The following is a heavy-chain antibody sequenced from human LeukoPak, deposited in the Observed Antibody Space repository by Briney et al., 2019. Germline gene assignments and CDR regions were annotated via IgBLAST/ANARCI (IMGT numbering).Heavy chain of an antibody. CDR3: ARGQYSGSYLIYFDY. CDR1: GFTFSSYE. CDR2: IYSGGST. D-gene: IGHD1-26*01. V-gene: IGHV3-53*01. Sequence: PGGSLRLSCAASGFTFSSYEMNWVRQAPGKGLEWVSVIYSGGSTHYADSVKGRFTISRDNSKNTLYLHMNSLRAEDTAVYYCARGQYSGSYLIYFDYWGQGTLVIVSS. J-gene: IGHJ4*02.